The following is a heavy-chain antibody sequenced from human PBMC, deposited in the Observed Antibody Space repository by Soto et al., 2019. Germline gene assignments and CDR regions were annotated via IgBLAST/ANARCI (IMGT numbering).Heavy chain of an antibody. V-gene: IGHV3-7*03. CDR1: GFIFGSYW. CDR2: IKRDGSEK. CDR3: ARVRATDYEIDY. Sequence: PXGSLRLSCTAAGFIFGSYWMTWVRHVPGKGLQWVANIKRDGSEKYYVDFVKGRFTISRDNADNSVFLDMNNLRVDDTATYYCARVRATDYEIDYWGQGALVTVSS. D-gene: IGHD4-17*01. J-gene: IGHJ4*02.